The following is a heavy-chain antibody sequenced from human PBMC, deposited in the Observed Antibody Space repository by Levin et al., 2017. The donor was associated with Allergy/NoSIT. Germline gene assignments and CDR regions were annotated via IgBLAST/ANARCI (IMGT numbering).Heavy chain of an antibody. D-gene: IGHD3-16*01. CDR1: GAPIPSGSAY. J-gene: IGHJ4*02. CDR2: IYSSGRP. CDR3: AKEGAATGGD. V-gene: IGHV4-61*02. Sequence: SQTLSLPCTVSGAPIPSGSAYWSWIRQPAGKGLEWIGRIYSSGRPTYNPSLKSRVTISVDTSKNQFSLRLSTVTAADTAVYYCAKEGAATGGDWGQGILVTVSS.